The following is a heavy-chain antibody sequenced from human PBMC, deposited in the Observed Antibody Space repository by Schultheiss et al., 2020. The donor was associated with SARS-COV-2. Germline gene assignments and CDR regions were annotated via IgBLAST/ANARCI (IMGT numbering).Heavy chain of an antibody. CDR1: GYTFTSYY. CDR3: AREGYYDSSGYYQVRWFDP. V-gene: IGHV1-18*04. J-gene: IGHJ5*02. Sequence: ASVKVSCKASGYTFTSYYMHWVRQAPGQGLEWMGWINAGNGNTKYSQKFQGRVTMTTDTSTSTAYMELRSLRSDDTAVYYCAREGYYDSSGYYQVRWFDPWGQGTLVTVSS. D-gene: IGHD3-22*01. CDR2: INAGNGNT.